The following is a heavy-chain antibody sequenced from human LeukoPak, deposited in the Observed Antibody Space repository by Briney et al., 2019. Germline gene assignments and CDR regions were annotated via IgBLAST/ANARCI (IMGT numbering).Heavy chain of an antibody. V-gene: IGHV3-23*01. J-gene: IGHJ4*02. CDR3: AKRSGYTTGWFFDF. Sequence: GGSLKLSCAASGFSFSSYAMSWVRQAPGKGLEWVSSISGSGDNTYYAESVKGRFTISRDNSKNTLFLQLNSLRAEDTAVFYCAKRSGYTTGWFFDFWGQGTLVTVSS. CDR1: GFSFSSYA. CDR2: ISGSGDNT. D-gene: IGHD6-19*01.